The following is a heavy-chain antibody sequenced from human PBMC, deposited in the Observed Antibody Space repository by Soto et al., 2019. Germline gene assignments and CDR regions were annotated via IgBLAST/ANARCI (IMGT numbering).Heavy chain of an antibody. D-gene: IGHD6-13*01. CDR3: VPSSTWYRHFDY. V-gene: IGHV4-39*01. Sequence: PSETLSLTCTVSGGSVTISSYYWGWIRQPPGKGLEWIGSIYYSGSTYYNPSLKSRVTISLDTSKNQFSLRLSSVTAADTVMYYCVPSSTWYRHFDYWGQGTLVTVSS. CDR2: IYYSGST. CDR1: GGSVTISSYY. J-gene: IGHJ4*02.